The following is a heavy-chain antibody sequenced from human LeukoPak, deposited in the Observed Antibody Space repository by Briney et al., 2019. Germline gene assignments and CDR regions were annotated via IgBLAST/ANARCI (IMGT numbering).Heavy chain of an antibody. D-gene: IGHD3-22*01. CDR1: GFTFSSYG. CDR2: ITSSSSYI. J-gene: IGHJ6*03. V-gene: IGHV3-21*04. Sequence: GGSLRLSCAASGFTFSSYGMHWVRQAPGKGLEWVSSITSSSSYIYYADSVKGRFTISRDNAKNSLYLQMNSLRAEDTAVYYCAKDDYDSSGYYFNYYYYYMDVWGKGTTVTVSS. CDR3: AKDDYDSSGYYFNYYYYYMDV.